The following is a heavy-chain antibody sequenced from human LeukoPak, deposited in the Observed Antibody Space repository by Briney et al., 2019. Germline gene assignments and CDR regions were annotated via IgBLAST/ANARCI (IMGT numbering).Heavy chain of an antibody. CDR1: GLTFSSYG. CDR3: ARYSSSSWYTFDY. D-gene: IGHD6-13*01. V-gene: IGHV3-30*03. J-gene: IGHJ4*02. CDR2: ISYDGSNK. Sequence: GGSLRLSCAASGLTFSSYGMHWVRQAPGKGLEWVAVISYDGSNKYYADSVKGRFTISRDNSKNTLYLQMNSLRAEDTAVYYCARYSSSSWYTFDYWGQGTLVTVSS.